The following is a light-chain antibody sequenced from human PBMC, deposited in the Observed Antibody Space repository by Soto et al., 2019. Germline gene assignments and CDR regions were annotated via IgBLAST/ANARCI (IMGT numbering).Light chain of an antibody. J-gene: IGKJ5*01. CDR1: QSVGTSY. V-gene: IGKV3D-20*02. CDR2: AAS. CDR3: QQRSAWPPVT. Sequence: EIVLTQSPGTLSLSPGEIATLSCRTIQSVGTSYLAWYQQKPGQAPRLLIYAASSRATGIPDRFTGSGAGTDFTLTISGLEPEDFAVYYCQQRSAWPPVTLGQGTRLEIK.